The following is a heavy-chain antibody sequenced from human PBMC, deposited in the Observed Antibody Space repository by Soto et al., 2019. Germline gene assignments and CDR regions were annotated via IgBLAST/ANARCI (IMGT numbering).Heavy chain of an antibody. CDR1: GFTFSSYA. Sequence: GGSLRLSCVASGFTFSSYAMHWVRQAPGKGLEWVAVISYDGSNKYYADSVKGRFTISRDNSKNTLYLQMNSLRAEDTAVYYCAKACRKPPYYYYGMDVWGQGTTVTVSS. J-gene: IGHJ6*02. V-gene: IGHV3-30-3*01. CDR3: AKACRKPPYYYYGMDV. CDR2: ISYDGSNK.